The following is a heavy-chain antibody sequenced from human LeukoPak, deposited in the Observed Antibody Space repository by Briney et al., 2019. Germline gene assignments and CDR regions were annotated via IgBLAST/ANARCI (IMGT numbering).Heavy chain of an antibody. Sequence: GGSLRLSCAASGFTFSSYEMNWVRQAPGKGLEWVSYISSSGSTIYYADSVKGRFTISRDNAKNSLYLQMNSLRAEDTAVYYCARDTPYYGSGSSPHYFDYWGQGTLVTVSS. V-gene: IGHV3-48*03. CDR1: GFTFSSYE. J-gene: IGHJ4*02. CDR2: ISSSGSTI. CDR3: ARDTPYYGSGSSPHYFDY. D-gene: IGHD3-10*01.